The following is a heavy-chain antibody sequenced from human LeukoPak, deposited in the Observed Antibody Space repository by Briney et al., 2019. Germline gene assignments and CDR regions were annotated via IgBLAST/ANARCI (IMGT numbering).Heavy chain of an antibody. CDR3: AKDAVLLWFGELFTYFDY. CDR1: GFTFSSYA. V-gene: IGHV3-23*01. CDR2: TSGSGGST. Sequence: PGGSLRLSCAASGFTFSSYAMSWVRQAPGKGLEWVSATSGSGGSTYYADSVKGRFTISRDNSKNTLYLQMNSLRAEDTAVYYCAKDAVLLWFGELFTYFDYWGQGTLVTVSS. D-gene: IGHD3-10*01. J-gene: IGHJ4*02.